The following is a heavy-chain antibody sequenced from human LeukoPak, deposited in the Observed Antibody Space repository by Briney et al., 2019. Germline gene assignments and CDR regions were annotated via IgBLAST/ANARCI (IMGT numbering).Heavy chain of an antibody. CDR1: GFTFSSYS. D-gene: IGHD6-6*01. CDR2: ISSSSSYI. V-gene: IGHV3-21*01. J-gene: IGHJ4*02. CDR3: ARESPSIAARQPPDY. Sequence: KPGGSLRLSCAASGFTFSSYSMNWVRQAPGKGLEWVSSISSSSSYIYYADSVKGRFTISRDNAKNSLYLQMNSLRAEDTAVYYCARESPSIAARQPPDYWGQGTLVTVSS.